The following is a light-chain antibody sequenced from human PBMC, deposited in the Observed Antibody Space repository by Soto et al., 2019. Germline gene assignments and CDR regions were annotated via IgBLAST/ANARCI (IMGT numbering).Light chain of an antibody. V-gene: IGKV3-11*01. CDR3: QPPSYLWT. CDR1: QSVSSY. CDR2: DAS. Sequence: EIVLTLYTATLSLSPGERATLSCRASQSVSSYLAWYQQKPGQAPRLLIYDASNRATGIPARFSGSGSGTDFTLTISSLEPGDFAVYYCQPPSYLWTFAQGTKVDIK. J-gene: IGKJ1*01.